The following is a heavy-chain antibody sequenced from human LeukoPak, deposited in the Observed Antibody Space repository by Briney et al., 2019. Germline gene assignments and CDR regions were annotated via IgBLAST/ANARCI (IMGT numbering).Heavy chain of an antibody. CDR3: AKDVGDYPSTCFDP. Sequence: GGSLRLSCVASGLTFDNYAMYWVRQDPGKGLEWISGISWNSATIAYADSVKGRFTISRDNAKNSLYLQMNSLGAEDTALYYCAKDVGDYPSTCFDPWGQGTLVTVSS. V-gene: IGHV3-9*01. CDR1: GLTFDNYA. D-gene: IGHD4-17*01. CDR2: ISWNSATI. J-gene: IGHJ5*02.